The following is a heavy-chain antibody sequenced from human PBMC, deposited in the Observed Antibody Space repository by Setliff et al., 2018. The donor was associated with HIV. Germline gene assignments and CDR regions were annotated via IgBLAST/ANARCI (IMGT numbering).Heavy chain of an antibody. Sequence: PSETLSLTCSVASDSMSHYFWSWIRQAPGRGLEWIGNIHSSGSTYYNPSLKSRVFISVDLSINQFSLKLHSVTAADTAVYYCASGEDSGTYGEPYDSWGQGALVTVSS. V-gene: IGHV4-59*04. D-gene: IGHD1-26*01. CDR2: IHSSGST. CDR3: ASGEDSGTYGEPYDS. CDR1: SDSMSHYF. J-gene: IGHJ4*02.